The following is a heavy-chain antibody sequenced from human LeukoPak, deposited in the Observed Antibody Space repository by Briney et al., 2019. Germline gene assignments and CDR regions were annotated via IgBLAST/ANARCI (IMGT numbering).Heavy chain of an antibody. V-gene: IGHV4-34*01. CDR3: ARGRMTQWLSKTHYYYGMDV. CDR1: GGSFSGYY. CDR2: INHSGST. J-gene: IGHJ6*02. D-gene: IGHD6-19*01. Sequence: SETLSLTCAVYGGSFSGYYWSWIRQPPGKGLEWIGEINHSGSTNYNPSLKSRVTISVDTSKNQFSLKLSSVTAADTAVYYCARGRMTQWLSKTHYYYGMDVWGQGTTVTVSS.